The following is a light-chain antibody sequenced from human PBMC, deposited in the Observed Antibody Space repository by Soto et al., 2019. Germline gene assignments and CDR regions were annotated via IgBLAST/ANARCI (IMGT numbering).Light chain of an antibody. Sequence: EIVMTQSPVTLSVSPGERATLSCRASQSVSSNLAWYQQKPGQAPRLLIYDASTRATGIPARFSGSGSGTEFTLPISSRQSEDCAVYYCQQYNDWPVYTFGQGTKLEIK. CDR1: QSVSSN. CDR3: QQYNDWPVYT. J-gene: IGKJ2*01. CDR2: DAS. V-gene: IGKV3-15*01.